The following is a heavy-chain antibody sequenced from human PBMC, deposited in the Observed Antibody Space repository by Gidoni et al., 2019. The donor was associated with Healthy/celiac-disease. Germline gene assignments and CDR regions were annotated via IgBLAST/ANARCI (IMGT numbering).Heavy chain of an antibody. V-gene: IGHV4-34*01. D-gene: IGHD6-13*01. Sequence: QVQLQQWGAGRLKPSETLSLTCAVYGGSFSGYYWSWIRQPPGKGLEWIGEINHSGSTNYNPSLKSRVTISVDTSKNQFSLKLSSVTAADTAVYYCARGRGIAAAGTRGAFDIWGQGTMVTVSS. J-gene: IGHJ3*02. CDR1: GGSFSGYY. CDR3: ARGRGIAAAGTRGAFDI. CDR2: INHSGST.